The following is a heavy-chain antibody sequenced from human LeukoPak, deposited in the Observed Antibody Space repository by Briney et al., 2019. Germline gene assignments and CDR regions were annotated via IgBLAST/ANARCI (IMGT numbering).Heavy chain of an antibody. V-gene: IGHV3-53*01. J-gene: IGHJ3*02. CDR2: IYSGGST. CDR3: ARRTMPHAFDI. D-gene: IGHD2-2*01. CDR1: GFTVSSNY. Sequence: PGGSLRLSCAVSGFTVSSNYMSWVRQAPGKGLEWVAIIYSGGSTYYADTVKGQFTFSRDNSNNTLYVEMNSLRDEDTGMYYCARRTMPHAFDIWGQGTMVTVSS.